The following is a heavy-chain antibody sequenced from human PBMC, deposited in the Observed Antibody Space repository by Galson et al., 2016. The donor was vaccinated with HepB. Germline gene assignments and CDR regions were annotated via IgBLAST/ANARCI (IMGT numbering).Heavy chain of an antibody. CDR2: ISASGVA. CDR1: GFRFTKFA. J-gene: IGHJ5*02. CDR3: AKDAIGMVIGWLDP. D-gene: IGHD3-3*01. V-gene: IGHV3-23*01. Sequence: GSLRLSCAASGFRFTKFAMTWVRQAPGKGREWFPGISASGVAYYADPVRGRFTVSRDDSKNTVFLQMKSLRADDTALYYCAKDAIGMVIGWLDPWGQGTQVTVSS.